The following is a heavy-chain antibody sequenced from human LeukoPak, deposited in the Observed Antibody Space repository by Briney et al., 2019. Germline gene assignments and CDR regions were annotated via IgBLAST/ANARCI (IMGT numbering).Heavy chain of an antibody. J-gene: IGHJ4*02. V-gene: IGHV3-23*01. CDR1: GFTLSNFG. CDR2: TGSSGSTT. CDR3: AKLDMGTTN. D-gene: IGHD1-1*01. Sequence: GESLTLSCAVSGFTLSNFGMRWVRQAPGKGREWVSSTGSSGSTTYYADSVTGRFTTSRDNSKNTLYLQMNSLRAEDTAVYYCAKLDMGTTNWGQGTLVTVSS.